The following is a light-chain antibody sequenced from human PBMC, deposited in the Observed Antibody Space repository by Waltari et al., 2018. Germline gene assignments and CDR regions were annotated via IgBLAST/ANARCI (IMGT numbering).Light chain of an antibody. V-gene: IGKV3-20*01. J-gene: IGKJ4*01. CDR2: GTF. Sequence: EIVLTQSPGPLSLSPGDGATLPCRTSQTILTTYLAWYQQKPGQAPTLLIYGTFPRATGIPDRFTGSGSGTDFSLTISSLEPEDFATYYCQQYDISPLTFGGGTKVEIK. CDR3: QQYDISPLT. CDR1: QTILTTY.